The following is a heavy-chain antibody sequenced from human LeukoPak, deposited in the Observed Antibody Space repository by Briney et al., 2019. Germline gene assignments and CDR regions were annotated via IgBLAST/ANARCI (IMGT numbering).Heavy chain of an antibody. J-gene: IGHJ4*02. D-gene: IGHD3-16*02. CDR1: GYTFTSYG. V-gene: IGHV1-18*01. Sequence: GASVKVSCKASGYTFTSYGISWVRQAPGQGLEWMGWINVYNGNTNYAQKLQGRVTMTTDTSTSTAYMELRSLRSDDTAVYYCARDRKDDYVWGSYRSFTDYWGQGTLVTVSS. CDR2: INVYNGNT. CDR3: ARDRKDDYVWGSYRSFTDY.